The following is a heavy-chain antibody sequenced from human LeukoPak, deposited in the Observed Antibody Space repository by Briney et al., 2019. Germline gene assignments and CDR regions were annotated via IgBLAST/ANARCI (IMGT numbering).Heavy chain of an antibody. D-gene: IGHD6-13*01. CDR3: ATLRASAGTFWYFDY. V-gene: IGHV3-23*01. CDR1: GFTFSSYA. J-gene: IGHJ4*02. Sequence: PGGSLRPSCAASGFTFSSYAMSGFRQAPGKGRGWVSAISGSGGSTYYADSVKGRFTISRDNSKNTLYLQMNSLRAEDTAVYYCATLRASAGTFWYFDYWGQGTLVTVSS. CDR2: ISGSGGST.